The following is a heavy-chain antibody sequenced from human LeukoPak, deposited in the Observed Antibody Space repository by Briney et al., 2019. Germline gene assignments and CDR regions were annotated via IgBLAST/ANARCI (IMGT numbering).Heavy chain of an antibody. CDR1: GGSISSSSYY. CDR3: ARVISVKRGGFDY. CDR2: IYYSGST. D-gene: IGHD3-10*01. J-gene: IGHJ4*02. Sequence: PSETLSLTCTVSGGSISSSSYYWGWIRQPPGKGLEWIGSIYYSGSTYYNPSLKSRVTISVDTSKNQFSLKLSSVTAADTAVYYCARVISVKRGGFDYWGQGTLVTVSS. V-gene: IGHV4-39*01.